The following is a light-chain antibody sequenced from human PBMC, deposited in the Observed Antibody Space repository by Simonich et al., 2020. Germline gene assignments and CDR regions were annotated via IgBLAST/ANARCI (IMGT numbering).Light chain of an antibody. CDR2: GNS. Sequence: QTVLTQPPSVSGAPGQRVTISCTGSSSNIGAGYDVPWYQQLPGTAPKPLIYGNSNRPSGVPDRFSGSKSGTSASLAITGLQAEDEADYYCQSYDSSLSGSNVFGTGTKVTVL. CDR1: SSNIGAGYD. CDR3: QSYDSSLSGSNV. J-gene: IGLJ1*01. V-gene: IGLV1-40*01.